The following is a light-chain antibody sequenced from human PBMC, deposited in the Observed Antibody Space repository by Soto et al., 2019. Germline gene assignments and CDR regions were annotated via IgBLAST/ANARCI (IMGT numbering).Light chain of an antibody. CDR2: GAS. Sequence: EIVMTQSPATLSVSPGEGATLSCRASQSVSSKLAWYQQKPGQPPRLLIYGASTRATGIPARFSGSGSGTEFTLIISSLQSEDSAVYYWQQYNSWLWTFGQGTKVDIK. CDR1: QSVSSK. V-gene: IGKV3-15*01. J-gene: IGKJ1*01. CDR3: QQYNSWLWT.